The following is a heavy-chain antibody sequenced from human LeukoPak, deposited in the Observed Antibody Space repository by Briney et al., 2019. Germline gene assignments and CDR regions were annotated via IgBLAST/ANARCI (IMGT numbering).Heavy chain of an antibody. V-gene: IGHV4-34*01. D-gene: IGHD3-16*02. CDR1: GGSFSGYY. CDR3: ARRVRGVIVKIYMDV. J-gene: IGHJ6*03. CDR2: INHSGST. Sequence: SESLSLTCAVYGGSFSGYYWSWIRQPPGKGLEWIGEINHSGSTNYNPSLKSRVTISVDTSKNQFSLKLSSVTAADTAVYYCARRVRGVIVKIYMDVWGKGTTVTISS.